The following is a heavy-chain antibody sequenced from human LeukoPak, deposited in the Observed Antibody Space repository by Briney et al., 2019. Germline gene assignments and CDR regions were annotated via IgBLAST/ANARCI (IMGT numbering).Heavy chain of an antibody. D-gene: IGHD3-9*01. CDR2: ISSSSSTI. J-gene: IGHJ4*02. Sequence: PGGSLRLSCAASGFTFSSYSMSWVRQAPGKGLEWVSYISSSSSTIYYADSVKGRFTISRDNAKNSLYLQMNSLRAEDTAVYYCARIGRYFDWLLPFDYWGQGTLVTVSS. CDR3: ARIGRYFDWLLPFDY. CDR1: GFTFSSYS. V-gene: IGHV3-48*01.